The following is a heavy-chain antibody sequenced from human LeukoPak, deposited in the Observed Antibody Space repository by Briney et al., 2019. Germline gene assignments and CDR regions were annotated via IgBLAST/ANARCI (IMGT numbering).Heavy chain of an antibody. CDR2: LNGSGGRP. J-gene: IGHJ4*02. D-gene: IGHD3-10*01. CDR1: GFTFSSYA. Sequence: PGGSLRLSCAASGFTFSSYAMSWVRQAPGKGLEWVSALNGSGGRPYYADSVNGRFTIPRDNSKNTLNLQMNSLRAEDTAVYYCAKVSIGELEYYFDYWGQGTLVTVSS. V-gene: IGHV3-23*01. CDR3: AKVSIGELEYYFDY.